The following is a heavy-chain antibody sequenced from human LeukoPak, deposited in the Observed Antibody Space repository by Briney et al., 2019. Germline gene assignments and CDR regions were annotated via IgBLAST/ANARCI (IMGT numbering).Heavy chain of an antibody. V-gene: IGHV3-9*01. CDR1: GFTFDDYA. CDR3: AKATGDWYFDL. CDR2: ISWNSGSK. Sequence: GGSLRLSCAASGFTFDDYAMHWVRQAPGKGLEWVSGISWNSGSKGYADSVQGRFTISRDNAKKSLYLQMDSLRPEDTALYYCAKATGDWYFDLWGRGTLVSVSS. J-gene: IGHJ2*01. D-gene: IGHD7-27*01.